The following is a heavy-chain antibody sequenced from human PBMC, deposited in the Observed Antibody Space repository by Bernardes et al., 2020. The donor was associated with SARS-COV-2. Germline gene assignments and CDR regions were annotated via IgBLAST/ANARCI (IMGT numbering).Heavy chain of an antibody. Sequence: GSLRLSCAASGFTFSSYAMSWVRQGPGKGLDWVSSISASGGNTYYADSVKGRFTMSRDNSKNTLYLQMDSLRAEDTALYYCAKGILEATALFDYWGQGTLVTVSS. D-gene: IGHD1-26*01. CDR3: AKGILEATALFDY. V-gene: IGHV3-23*01. CDR1: GFTFSSYA. CDR2: ISASGGNT. J-gene: IGHJ4*02.